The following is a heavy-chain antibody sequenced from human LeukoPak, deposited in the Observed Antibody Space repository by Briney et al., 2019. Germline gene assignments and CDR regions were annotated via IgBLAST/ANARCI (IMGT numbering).Heavy chain of an antibody. CDR3: ARYSGYDILTGYPSPGSFDS. CDR2: ISSSGSTI. D-gene: IGHD3-9*01. V-gene: IGHV3-48*03. CDR1: GFTFSSYE. J-gene: IGHJ4*02. Sequence: PGGSLRLSCAASGFTFSSYEMNWVRQAPGKGLEWVSYISSSGSTIYYADSVKGRFTISRDNAKNSLYLQMNSLRAEDTAVYYCARYSGYDILTGYPSPGSFDSWGQGTLVTVSS.